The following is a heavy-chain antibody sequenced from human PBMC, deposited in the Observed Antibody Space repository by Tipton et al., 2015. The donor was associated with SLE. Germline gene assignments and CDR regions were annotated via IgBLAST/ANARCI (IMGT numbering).Heavy chain of an antibody. Sequence: TLSLTCAVYGESFSGYSWNWIRQPPGKGLEWIGEINHSGSTNSKPSLKSRVTISVDTSKNQFSLKLKSVTAADTAVYYCARHPYRPLSSGRYIVYYSGMDVWGQGTTVTVSS. V-gene: IGHV4-34*01. J-gene: IGHJ6*02. CDR3: ARHPYRPLSSGRYIVYYSGMDV. CDR2: INHSGST. D-gene: IGHD6-19*01. CDR1: GESFSGYS.